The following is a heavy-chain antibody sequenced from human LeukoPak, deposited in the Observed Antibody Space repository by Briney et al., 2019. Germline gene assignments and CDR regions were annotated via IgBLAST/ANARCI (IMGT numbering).Heavy chain of an antibody. J-gene: IGHJ4*02. D-gene: IGHD6-13*01. CDR1: GLTVSSNY. CDR3: ARGPLYSSSVYYCDY. V-gene: IGHV3-53*01. CDR2: IYSGGST. Sequence: GGSLRLSCAASGLTVSSNYMNWVRQAPGKGLEWVSIIYSGGSTYYADSVKGRFTISRDNSKNTLYLQMNSLRAEDTAVYYCARGPLYSSSVYYCDYWGQGTLVTVSS.